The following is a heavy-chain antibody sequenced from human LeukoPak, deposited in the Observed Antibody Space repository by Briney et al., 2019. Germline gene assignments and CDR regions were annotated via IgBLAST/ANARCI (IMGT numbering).Heavy chain of an antibody. CDR1: SASTTSHY. Sequence: SGTPSPTSTVSSASTTSHYWGWVRHPPGKGLERSWDMYSRGGTNSNLYIKSPVTISADTSKSPISLRLSSVTAADTAVYYCASSLLGESSGGGCYKLGWFDPWGHGTLVTVSS. D-gene: IGHD2-15*01. J-gene: IGHJ5*02. CDR2: MYSRGGT. V-gene: IGHV4-4*08. CDR3: ASSLLGESSGGGCYKLGWFDP.